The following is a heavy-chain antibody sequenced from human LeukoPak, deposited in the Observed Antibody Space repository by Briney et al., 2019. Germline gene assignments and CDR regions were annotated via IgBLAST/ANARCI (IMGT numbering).Heavy chain of an antibody. J-gene: IGHJ6*02. CDR1: GFTFSSYS. D-gene: IGHD3-10*01. V-gene: IGHV3-21*01. CDR2: ISSSSSYI. CDR3: AFSAPSHYYYYGMDV. Sequence: GSLRLSCAASGFTFSSYSMNWVRQAPGKGLEWVSSISSSSSYIYYADSVKGRFTISRDNAKNSLYLQMNSLRAEDTAVYYCAFSAPSHYYYYGMDVWGQGTTVTVSS.